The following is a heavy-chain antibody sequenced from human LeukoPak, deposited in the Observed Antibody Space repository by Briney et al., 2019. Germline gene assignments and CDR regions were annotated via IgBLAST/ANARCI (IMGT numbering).Heavy chain of an antibody. CDR1: GGSISSGDYY. Sequence: PSETLSLTCTVSGGSISSGDYYWSWIRQPPGKGLEWIGYIYYSGSTYYNPSLKSRVTISVDTSKNQFSLKLSSVTAADTAVYYCARDSSGEDAFDIWGQGTMVTVSS. D-gene: IGHD3-22*01. CDR3: ARDSSGEDAFDI. CDR2: IYYSGST. V-gene: IGHV4-30-4*01. J-gene: IGHJ3*02.